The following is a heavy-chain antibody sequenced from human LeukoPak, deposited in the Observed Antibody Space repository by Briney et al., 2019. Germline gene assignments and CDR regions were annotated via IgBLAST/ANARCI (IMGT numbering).Heavy chain of an antibody. CDR1: GFTFSDYY. J-gene: IGHJ4*02. V-gene: IGHV3-11*01. D-gene: IGHD3-22*01. CDR3: ARSRVITGYFDY. Sequence: GGSLRLSCAASGFTFSDYYMSWIRQAPGKGLEWVSYISSSGSNTYYADSVKGRFTISRDNAKNSLYLQMSSLRSEDTAVYYCARSRVITGYFDYWGQGTLVTVSS. CDR2: ISSSGSNT.